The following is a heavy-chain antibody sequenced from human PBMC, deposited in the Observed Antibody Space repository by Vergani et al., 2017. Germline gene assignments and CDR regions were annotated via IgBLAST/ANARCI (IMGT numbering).Heavy chain of an antibody. Sequence: VQLVESGGGLVQPGGSLRLSCTASGFTFSNYWMQWVRQAPGKGLMWVSRINSDGDSTSYADSVKGRFTISRDNAKNTLYLQMDSLRAEDTAVYYCARDGWELLDYFYYMDVWVKGTTVTDSS. CDR3: ARDGWELLDYFYYMDV. J-gene: IGHJ6*03. CDR1: GFTFSNYW. CDR2: INSDGDST. D-gene: IGHD1-26*01. V-gene: IGHV3-74*01.